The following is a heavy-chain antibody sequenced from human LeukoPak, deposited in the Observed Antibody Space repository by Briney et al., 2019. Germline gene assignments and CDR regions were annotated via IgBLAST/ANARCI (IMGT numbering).Heavy chain of an antibody. CDR3: ITTGASGTYGRFEP. D-gene: IGHD3-10*01. Sequence: PGGALRLSCAASGVTFSNYWMHWVRHAPGKGLEWVSRINSDGSTRNYADSVKGRLTISRDNAKNAVYLQMNSLRAEDTAVYPCITTGASGTYGRFEPWGQGTLVTVSS. J-gene: IGHJ5*02. CDR2: INSDGSTR. V-gene: IGHV3-74*01. CDR1: GVTFSNYW.